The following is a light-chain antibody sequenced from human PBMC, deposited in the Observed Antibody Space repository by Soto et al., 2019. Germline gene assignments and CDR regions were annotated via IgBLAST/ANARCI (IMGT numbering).Light chain of an antibody. J-gene: IGKJ1*01. CDR3: QQSYSSPQT. CDR2: EVS. Sequence: DIPMTQTHSTLSGSLGYRDTIRFRASQTISSWLAWYQQKPGKAPNLLIYEVSTLHSGVPSRSSGSGSGTEFTLTISSLRPDDFATYYCQQSYSSPQTFGQGTKVDIK. CDR1: QTISSW. V-gene: IGKV1-5*03.